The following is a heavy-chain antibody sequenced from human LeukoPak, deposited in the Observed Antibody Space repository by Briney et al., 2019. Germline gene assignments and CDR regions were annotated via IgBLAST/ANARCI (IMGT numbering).Heavy chain of an antibody. CDR1: GFTFSSYG. CDR2: IWYDGSNK. CDR3: ARAATIFGVVIRFPPDY. Sequence: PGGSLRLSCAASGFTFSSYGMHWVRQPPGKGLEWVAVIWYDGSNKYYADSVKGRFTISRDNSKNTLYLQMNSLRAEDTAVYYCARAATIFGVVIRFPPDYWGQGTLVTVSS. J-gene: IGHJ4*02. D-gene: IGHD3-3*01. V-gene: IGHV3-33*01.